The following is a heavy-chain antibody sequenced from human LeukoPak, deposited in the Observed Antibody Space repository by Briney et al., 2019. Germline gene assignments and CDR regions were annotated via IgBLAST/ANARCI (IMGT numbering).Heavy chain of an antibody. Sequence: PSDTLSLTCTVSGDSISTSKSYWGWIRQPPLKGLEWIGSIYYTGNTYYNASLKCRVTISVDTSKNQFSLKLSSVTAADTAVYYCARDGDYAEYFQHWGQGTLVTVSS. J-gene: IGHJ1*01. CDR3: ARDGDYAEYFQH. V-gene: IGHV4-39*01. CDR1: GDSISTSKSY. CDR2: IYYTGNT. D-gene: IGHD4-17*01.